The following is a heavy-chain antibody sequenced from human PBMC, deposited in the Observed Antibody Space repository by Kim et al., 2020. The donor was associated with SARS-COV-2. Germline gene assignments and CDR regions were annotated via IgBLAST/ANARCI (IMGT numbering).Heavy chain of an antibody. J-gene: IGHJ5*02. V-gene: IGHV3-23*01. CDR3: AHLPVVRGVIIRRWFDP. D-gene: IGHD3-10*01. CDR2: ISGSGGST. CDR1: GLTFSSYA. Sequence: GGSLRLSCAASGLTFSSYAMSWVRQAPGKGLEWVSAISGSGGSTYYADSVKGRFTISRDNSKNTLYLQMNSLIAEDTAVYYCAHLPVVRGVIIRRWFDPWGRGTLVTVSS.